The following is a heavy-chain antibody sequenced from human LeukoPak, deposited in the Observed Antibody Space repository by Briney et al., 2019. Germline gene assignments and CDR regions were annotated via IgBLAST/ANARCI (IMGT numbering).Heavy chain of an antibody. J-gene: IGHJ3*02. CDR3: AKPKYQLLYSAHAFDI. CDR2: ISGSGGST. V-gene: IGHV3-23*01. D-gene: IGHD2-2*02. CDR1: GFTFSSYA. Sequence: GGSLRLSCKTSGFTFSSYAMSWVRQAPGKGLEWVSAISGSGGSTYYADSVKGRFTISRDNSKNTLYLQINSLRAEDTAVYYCAKPKYQLLYSAHAFDIWGQGTMVTVSS.